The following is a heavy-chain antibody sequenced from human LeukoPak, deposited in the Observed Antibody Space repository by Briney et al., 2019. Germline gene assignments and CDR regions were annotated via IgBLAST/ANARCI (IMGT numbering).Heavy chain of an antibody. J-gene: IGHJ6*02. CDR3: ARDQVIVVVPAAHSGMDV. CDR1: GFTFSSYG. CDR2: ISYDGSNK. Sequence: PGGSLRLSCAASGFTFSSYGMHWVRQAPGKGLEWVAVISYDGSNKYYADSVKGRFTISRDNSKNTLYLQMNSLRAEDTAVYYCARDQVIVVVPAAHSGMDVWGQGTTVTVSS. D-gene: IGHD2-2*01. V-gene: IGHV3-30*03.